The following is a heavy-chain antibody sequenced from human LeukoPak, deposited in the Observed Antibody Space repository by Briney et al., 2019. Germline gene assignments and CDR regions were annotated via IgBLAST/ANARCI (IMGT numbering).Heavy chain of an antibody. CDR3: TRGDDYGSNMRLPKFNWSDP. J-gene: IGHJ5*02. D-gene: IGHD4-17*01. Sequence: GGSLRLSCVASGFSFKTDGMHWVRQAPGKGLEWVAHIRHDGSLIYYSESAKGRFTISRDNSKNTLYLQMNSLRSDDTAVYYCTRGDDYGSNMRLPKFNWSDPWGQGSLVTVSS. V-gene: IGHV3-30*02. CDR1: GFSFKTDG. CDR2: IRHDGSLI.